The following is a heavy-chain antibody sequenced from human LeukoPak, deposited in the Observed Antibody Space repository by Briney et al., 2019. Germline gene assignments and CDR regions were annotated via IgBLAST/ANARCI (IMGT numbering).Heavy chain of an antibody. V-gene: IGHV3-30*04. CDR1: GFSLSSYA. CDR2: VSFDGRNK. D-gene: IGHD1-26*01. Sequence: GGSLRLSCAASGFSLSSYAMHWVRQAPGKGLEWVSFVSFDGRNKNYADSVRGRFTISRDDSKNTLYLQMSSLRNEDTAVYFCARIAGHTRSEFWGQGTLVTVSS. J-gene: IGHJ4*02. CDR3: ARIAGHTRSEF.